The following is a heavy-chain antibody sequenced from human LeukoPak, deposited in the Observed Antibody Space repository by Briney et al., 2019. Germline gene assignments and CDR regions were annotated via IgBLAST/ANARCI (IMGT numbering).Heavy chain of an antibody. V-gene: IGHV4-31*03. CDR3: GRFYDSRGLDY. D-gene: IGHD3-22*01. CDR1: GGSLSRPGYY. J-gene: IGHJ4*02. CDR2: IYYTGRT. Sequence: SETLSLTCTVSGGSLSRPGYYWSWIRQHPGKGLEWLGYIYYTGRTYYNPSLKSRVTVSVDTSKNQFSLKLSSVTAADTAVYYCGRFYDSRGLDYWGQGSLVTVSS.